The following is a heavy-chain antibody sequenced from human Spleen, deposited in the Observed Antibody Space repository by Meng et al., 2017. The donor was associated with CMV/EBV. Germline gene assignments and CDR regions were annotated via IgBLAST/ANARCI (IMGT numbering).Heavy chain of an antibody. CDR3: ARDASDFDSSGYYNTWFDP. Sequence: FTRSYLPWVGPAPGQGLEWMGVINPTAGSTTYAQNFQGRVTMTSDTSTSTVYMELSSLRSDDTAVYYCARDASDFDSSGYYNTWFDPWGQGTLVTVSS. CDR1: FTRSY. V-gene: IGHV1-46*01. CDR2: INPTAGST. D-gene: IGHD3-22*01. J-gene: IGHJ5*02.